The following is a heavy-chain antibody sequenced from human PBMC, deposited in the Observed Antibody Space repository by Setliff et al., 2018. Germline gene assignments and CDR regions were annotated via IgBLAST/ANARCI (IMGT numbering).Heavy chain of an antibody. CDR2: INRSGST. CDR3: ARRRGSFLAELDY. D-gene: IGHD1-26*01. J-gene: IGHJ4*02. CDR1: GGSFSGYY. V-gene: IGHV4-34*01. Sequence: SETLSLTCAVYGGSFSGYYWSWIRQPPGKGLEWIGEINRSGSTNYNPSLKSRVTISVDTSKNQFSLKLSSVTAADTAVYYCARRRGSFLAELDYWGQGTLVTVSS.